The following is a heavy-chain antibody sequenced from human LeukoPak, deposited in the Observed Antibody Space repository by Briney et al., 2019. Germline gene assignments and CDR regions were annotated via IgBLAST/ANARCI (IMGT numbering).Heavy chain of an antibody. CDR3: ARYDSSGYYYGEDAFDI. V-gene: IGHV1-3*01. D-gene: IGHD3-22*01. CDR1: GYTFTSYA. Sequence: DSVRVSCKASGYTFTSYAMHWVRQAPGQRLEWMGWINAGDGNTKYSQKFQGRVTITRDTSASTAYMELSSLRSEDTAVYYCARYDSSGYYYGEDAFDIRGQGTMVTVSS. J-gene: IGHJ3*02. CDR2: INAGDGNT.